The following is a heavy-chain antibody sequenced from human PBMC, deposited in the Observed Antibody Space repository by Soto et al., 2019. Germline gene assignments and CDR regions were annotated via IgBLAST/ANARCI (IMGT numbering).Heavy chain of an antibody. CDR3: AKDGVDY. Sequence: EVQLLESGGGLVQPGGSLRLSCVASGFTFSSSAMSWVRQAPGKGLEWISVISGSGYTTNYADSVKGRFTISRDNSKNTLYLQMNSLRAEDTAVYYCAKDGVDYWGQGTLVTVSS. J-gene: IGHJ4*02. CDR2: ISGSGYTT. CDR1: GFTFSSSA. V-gene: IGHV3-23*01. D-gene: IGHD3-16*01.